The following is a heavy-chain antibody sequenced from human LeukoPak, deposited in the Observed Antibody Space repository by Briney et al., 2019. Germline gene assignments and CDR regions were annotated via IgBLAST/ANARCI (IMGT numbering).Heavy chain of an antibody. J-gene: IGHJ6*02. CDR1: GFTFSSYA. Sequence: GGSLRLSCAASGFTFSSYAMSWVRQAPGKGLEWVSVISGNGGSTYYADSVKGRFTISRDNSKNTLYLQVNSLGAEDTAVYYCARVHGYSSGWYTNYYYGMDVWGQGTTVTVSS. CDR2: ISGNGGST. V-gene: IGHV3-23*01. D-gene: IGHD6-19*01. CDR3: ARVHGYSSGWYTNYYYGMDV.